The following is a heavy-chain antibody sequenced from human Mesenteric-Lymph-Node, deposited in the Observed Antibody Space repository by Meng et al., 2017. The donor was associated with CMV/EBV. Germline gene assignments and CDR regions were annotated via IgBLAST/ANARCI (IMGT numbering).Heavy chain of an antibody. CDR3: ARPFPSWQSPRLDPFGA. CDR2: VHYTGST. Sequence: GHGRGKPSATLSPTCLVLAYSISSFSYWGWIRQPPGRGLEWIGSVHYTGSTYYSPSLKSRVTVSVDTSKNQFSLRLTSVTAADTAVYYCARPFPSWQSPRLDPFGAWGQGTLVTVSS. D-gene: IGHD6-19*01. V-gene: IGHV4-39*01. J-gene: IGHJ5*02. CDR1: AYSISSFSY.